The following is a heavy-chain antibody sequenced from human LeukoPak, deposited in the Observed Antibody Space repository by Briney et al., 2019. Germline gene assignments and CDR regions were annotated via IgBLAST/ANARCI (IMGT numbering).Heavy chain of an antibody. J-gene: IGHJ4*02. Sequence: ASLTLTCTASGYTFTSYYMYWVRQAPGQGLEWMGWINPNSGGTNYAQKFQGRVTMTRDRSISTAYMELSRLRSGDTAVYYCARNYDSSNGGDDYWGQGTLVTVSS. CDR3: ARNYDSSNGGDDY. V-gene: IGHV1-2*02. D-gene: IGHD3-22*01. CDR1: GYTFTSYY. CDR2: INPNSGGT.